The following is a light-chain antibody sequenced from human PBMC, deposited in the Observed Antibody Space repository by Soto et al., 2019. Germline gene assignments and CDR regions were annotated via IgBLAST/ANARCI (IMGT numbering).Light chain of an antibody. J-gene: IGKJ1*01. CDR2: AAS. CDR3: QHYNSYSEA. CDR1: QSVNSW. V-gene: IGKV1-5*01. Sequence: DIQMTQSPSTLSAFVGDRVTITCRASQSVNSWLAWYQQRPGKAPNLLIYAASTLQSGVPSRFSGSGSGTEFTLTISSLQPDDFATYYCQHYNSYSEAFGQGTKVDIK.